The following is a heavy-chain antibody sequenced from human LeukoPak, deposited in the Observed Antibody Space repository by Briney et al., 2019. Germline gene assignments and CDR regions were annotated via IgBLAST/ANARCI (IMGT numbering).Heavy chain of an antibody. V-gene: IGHV5-51*01. J-gene: IGHJ4*02. CDR3: ARQTRDGSGSRGYSFDF. D-gene: IGHD3-10*01. CDR2: IYPGGSDT. CDR1: GYIFTHNW. Sequence: GESLKISCKGSGYIFTHNWIGWVRQMPGKGLEWMGIIYPGGSDTRYSPSFEGQVTISVDKSISTAYLQWSSLKASDTAMYYCARQTRDGSGSRGYSFDFWGQGTLDTVSS.